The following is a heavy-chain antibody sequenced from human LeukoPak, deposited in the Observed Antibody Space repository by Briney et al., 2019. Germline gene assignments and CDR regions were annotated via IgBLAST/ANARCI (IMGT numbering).Heavy chain of an antibody. CDR3: ARSVETLYWYFDL. D-gene: IGHD4-23*01. V-gene: IGHV4-59*01. J-gene: IGHJ2*01. CDR2: IYYSGST. Sequence: SETLSLTCTVSGGSISGYYYNWIRQPPGKGLEWIGYIYYSGSTNYNPSLKSRVTISLDTSKNQFSLKLSSVTTADTAVYYCARSVETLYWYFDLWGRGTLVTVSS. CDR1: GGSISGYY.